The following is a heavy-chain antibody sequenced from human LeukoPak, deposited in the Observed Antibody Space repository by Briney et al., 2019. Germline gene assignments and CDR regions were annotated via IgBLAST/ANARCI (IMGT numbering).Heavy chain of an antibody. V-gene: IGHV3-7*03. CDR2: IKQDGSEK. CDR1: GFTFSSYW. Sequence: GGSLRLSCAASGFTFSSYWMSWVRQAPGKGLEWVANIKQDGSEKYYVDSVKGRFTISRDNSKNTLYLQMNSLRAEDTAVYYCAKLQHIVVVIGRGFDPWGQGTLVTVSS. J-gene: IGHJ5*02. CDR3: AKLQHIVVVIGRGFDP. D-gene: IGHD2-21*01.